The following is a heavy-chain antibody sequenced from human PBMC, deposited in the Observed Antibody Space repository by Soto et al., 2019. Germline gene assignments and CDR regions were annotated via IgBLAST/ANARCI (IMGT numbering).Heavy chain of an antibody. J-gene: IGHJ1*01. D-gene: IGHD2-8*02. Sequence: PSETLSLTCTVSGGSISSYYWSWIRQPAGKGLEWIGRIYTSGSTNYNPSLKSRVTMSVDTSKNQFSLKLSSVTAADTAVYSCAGGEQHQAPTGYFQHWGQGTQVTVSS. CDR3: AGGEQHQAPTGYFQH. V-gene: IGHV4-4*07. CDR1: GGSISSYY. CDR2: IYTSGST.